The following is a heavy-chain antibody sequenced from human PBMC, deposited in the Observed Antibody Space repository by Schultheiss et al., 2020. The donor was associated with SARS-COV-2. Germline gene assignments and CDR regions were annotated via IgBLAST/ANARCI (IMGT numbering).Heavy chain of an antibody. J-gene: IGHJ6*02. CDR1: GGSISSSSYY. CDR3: ARIRVRCGSASCHHYYYYGMDA. V-gene: IGHV4-39*07. D-gene: IGHD2-2*01. CDR2: IYYSGTT. Sequence: SETLSLTCTVSGGSISSSSYYWGWIRQPPGKGLEWIGSIYYSGTTNYNPSLKSRVTISVDTSKNQFSLKLSSVTAADTAVYYCARIRVRCGSASCHHYYYYGMDAWGQGTTVTVSS.